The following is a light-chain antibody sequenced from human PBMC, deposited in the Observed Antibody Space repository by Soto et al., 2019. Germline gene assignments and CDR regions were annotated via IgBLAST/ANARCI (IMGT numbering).Light chain of an antibody. V-gene: IGKV3-20*01. J-gene: IGKJ2*01. CDR2: GAS. CDR3: QQYGGSPYT. CDR1: QSVSSSY. Sequence: EIVLTQSPGTLSLSPGERATLSCRASQSVSSSYLAWYQQKPGQAPRLLIYGASSRATGIPDRFSGGGSGTDFPLTISRLEPEDFAVYYCQQYGGSPYTFGQGTKLEIK.